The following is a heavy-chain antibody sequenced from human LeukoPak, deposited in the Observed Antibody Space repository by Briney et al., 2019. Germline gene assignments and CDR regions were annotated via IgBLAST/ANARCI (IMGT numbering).Heavy chain of an antibody. CDR1: GYTFTGFY. CDR2: INPNTGGT. D-gene: IGHD3-22*01. Sequence: ASVKVSCKTSGYTFTGFYMHWIRQAPGQGLEYMGWINPNTGGTQYAQKFQSRVTMTRDTSISTAYLELSGLRSDDTAVYYCASPNDSGYYYRYFHHWGQGTLVTVSS. V-gene: IGHV1-2*02. J-gene: IGHJ1*01. CDR3: ASPNDSGYYYRYFHH.